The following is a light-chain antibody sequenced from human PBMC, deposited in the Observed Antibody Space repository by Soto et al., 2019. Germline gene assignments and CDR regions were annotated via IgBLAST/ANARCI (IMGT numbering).Light chain of an antibody. CDR3: QERTSWPPWT. Sequence: EIFLTQSPWSLSLSPGGIATLSRRVSQSVSLSLAWYQKKPGQAPRLLIYDASKRASGIPARFSGSGSGTDFTLTISSLEPEDFAVYYCQERTSWPPWTFGQGTKVDIK. CDR2: DAS. J-gene: IGKJ1*01. V-gene: IGKV3-11*01. CDR1: QSVSLS.